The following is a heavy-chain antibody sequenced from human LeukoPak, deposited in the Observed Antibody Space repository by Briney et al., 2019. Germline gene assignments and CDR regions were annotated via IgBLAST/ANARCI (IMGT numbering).Heavy chain of an antibody. V-gene: IGHV3-23*01. CDR2: ISGSGGST. Sequence: GGSLRLSCAASRFTFSSYAMSWLRQAPGKGLEWVSAISGSGGSTYYADSVKGRFTISRDNSKNTLYLQMNSLRAEDTALYYCAKAESSGSLSDFHYWGQGTLVTVSS. CDR3: AKAESSGSLSDFHY. J-gene: IGHJ4*02. CDR1: RFTFSSYA. D-gene: IGHD3-10*01.